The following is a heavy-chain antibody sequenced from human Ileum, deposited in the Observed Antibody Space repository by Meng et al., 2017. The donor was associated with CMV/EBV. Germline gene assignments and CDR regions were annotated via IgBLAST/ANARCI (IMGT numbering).Heavy chain of an antibody. Sequence: SCAASGFSFSSYAMNWVRQAPGKGLEWVSSITTSGDYMYYADSVKGRFIISRDNAKNSLYLQMNSLKAEETAVYYCAREPSHAAFDIWGQGTMVTVSS. CDR3: AREPSHAAFDI. CDR2: ITTSGDYM. J-gene: IGHJ3*02. V-gene: IGHV3-21*06. CDR1: GFSFSSYA.